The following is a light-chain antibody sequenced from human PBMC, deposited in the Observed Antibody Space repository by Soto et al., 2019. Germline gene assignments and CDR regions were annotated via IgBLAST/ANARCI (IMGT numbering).Light chain of an antibody. V-gene: IGKV1-39*01. J-gene: IGKJ5*01. Sequence: DIQMTQSASSLSASVGDTVTITCRANQSIATYLAWYHQKPGKAPKLLISSAYTLHRGVPSRFSGSGSGTDFTLTIKSLQPEDFATYYCQQSYRTPITFGQGTRLDIK. CDR1: QSIATY. CDR2: SAY. CDR3: QQSYRTPIT.